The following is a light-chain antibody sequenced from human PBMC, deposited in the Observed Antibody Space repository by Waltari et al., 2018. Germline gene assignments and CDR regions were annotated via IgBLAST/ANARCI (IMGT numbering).Light chain of an antibody. CDR2: RAS. V-gene: IGKV3-15*01. CDR3: QQYNDWPYT. J-gene: IGKJ2*01. CDR1: QSVRTN. Sequence: EIVMTQSPVTLSVSPGERAALSCRSSQSVRTNLAWYQQRPGQTPRLLISRASTRATEIPARFSGSGSGTEFTLTISSLQSEDFAVYYCQQYNDWPYTFGQGTKL.